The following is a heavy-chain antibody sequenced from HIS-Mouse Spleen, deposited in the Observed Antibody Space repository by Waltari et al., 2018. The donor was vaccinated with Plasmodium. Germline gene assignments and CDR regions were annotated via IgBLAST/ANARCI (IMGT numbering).Heavy chain of an antibody. J-gene: IGHJ2*01. CDR3: ASSWYWYFDL. CDR2: IKQDGSEK. D-gene: IGHD6-13*01. V-gene: IGHV3-7*01. Sequence: EVQLVESGGGLVQPGGSLRLSCAASGFHFSRYWMSWVRQAPGKGLEWVANIKQDGSEKYYVDSVKGRFTISRDNAKNSLYLQMNSLRAEDTAVYYCASSWYWYFDLWGRGTLVTVSS. CDR1: GFHFSRYW.